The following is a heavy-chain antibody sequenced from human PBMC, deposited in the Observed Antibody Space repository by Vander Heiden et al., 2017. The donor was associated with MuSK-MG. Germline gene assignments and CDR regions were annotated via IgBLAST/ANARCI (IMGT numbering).Heavy chain of an antibody. CDR3: AIGGF. CDR1: GLTVSSSP. CDR2: IQSGGST. J-gene: IGHJ4*02. Sequence: EVQVVESGGGLVQPGGSLRLSCAASGLTVSSSPMTWVRQAPGRGLEWVSVIQSGGSTYYTDSVKDRFTISRDNSKKTLYLQMNSLRAEDTAVYYCAIGGFWGQGTLVTVSS. V-gene: IGHV3-66*01. D-gene: IGHD3-10*01.